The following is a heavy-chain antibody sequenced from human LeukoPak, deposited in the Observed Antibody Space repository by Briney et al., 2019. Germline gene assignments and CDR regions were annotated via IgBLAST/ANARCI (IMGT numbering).Heavy chain of an antibody. CDR3: VGVRWFGGSNWFDP. V-gene: IGHV3-64D*09. Sequence: PAECLCLACSASGLTFSTSARHWVRQAPGKGLEYVSAISGNGGSTYYAASVKGRFTISRDNSKNTLHLQMSSLRAEDTAVYYCVGVRWFGGSNWFDPCGQGSLVTVSS. CDR2: ISGNGGST. CDR1: GLTFSTSA. J-gene: IGHJ5*02. D-gene: IGHD3-10*01.